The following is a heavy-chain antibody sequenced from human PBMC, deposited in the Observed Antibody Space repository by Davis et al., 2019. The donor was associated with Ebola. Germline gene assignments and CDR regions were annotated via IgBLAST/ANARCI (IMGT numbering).Heavy chain of an antibody. Sequence: GGSLRLSCAASGFTFSSYGMHWVRQAPGKGLEWVAVISYDGSNKYYADSVKGRFTISRDNSKNTLYLQMGSLRAEDMAVYYCATGYGSGWYFYYGMDVWGQGTTVTVSS. CDR2: ISYDGSNK. J-gene: IGHJ6*02. D-gene: IGHD6-19*01. V-gene: IGHV3-30*03. CDR1: GFTFSSYG. CDR3: ATGYGSGWYFYYGMDV.